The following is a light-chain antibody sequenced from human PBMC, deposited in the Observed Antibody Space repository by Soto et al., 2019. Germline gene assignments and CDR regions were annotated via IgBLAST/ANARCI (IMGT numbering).Light chain of an antibody. CDR1: QSVTSNC. V-gene: IGKV3-20*01. J-gene: IGKJ5*01. CDR2: GAS. CDR3: QHYVSPPIT. Sequence: EIVLTQSPGTLSLSPGERATLSCRASQSVTSNCLAWYQQKPGQTPRLLVYGASSRATGISYRFSGSGSGTDFTLTISRLKPEDCAVYYCQHYVSPPITFGQGTRLEIK.